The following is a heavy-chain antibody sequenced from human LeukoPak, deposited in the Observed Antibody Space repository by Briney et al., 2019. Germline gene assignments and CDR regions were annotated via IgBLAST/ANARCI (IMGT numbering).Heavy chain of an antibody. D-gene: IGHD3-3*01. J-gene: IGHJ6*03. CDR3: ARVERYPVTRALRFLEWSSNYYYYMDV. CDR2: ISAYNGNT. CDR1: GYTFTSYG. Sequence: ASVKVSCKASGYTFTSYGISWVRQAPGQGLEWMGWISAYNGNTNYAQKLQGRVTMTTDTSTSTAYMELRSLRSDDTAVYYCARVERYPVTRALRFLEWSSNYYYYMDVWGKGTTVTVSS. V-gene: IGHV1-18*01.